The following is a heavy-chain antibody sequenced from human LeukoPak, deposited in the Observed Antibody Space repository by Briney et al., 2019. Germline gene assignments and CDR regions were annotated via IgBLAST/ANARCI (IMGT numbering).Heavy chain of an antibody. CDR1: SGSVSSSSYY. J-gene: IGHJ4*02. Sequence: SETLSLTCTVSSGSVSSSSYYWAWIRQPPGKGLECIGSIYYSGSTSCNPSLKSRVTISVDTSKNQFSLKLSSVTAADTAVYYCASLRERSYYARGFDYWGQGTLVTVSS. D-gene: IGHD3-3*01. CDR2: IYYSGST. V-gene: IGHV4-39*01. CDR3: ASLRERSYYARGFDY.